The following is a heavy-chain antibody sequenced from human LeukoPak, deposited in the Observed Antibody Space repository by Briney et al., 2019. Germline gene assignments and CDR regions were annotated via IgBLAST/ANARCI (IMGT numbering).Heavy chain of an antibody. Sequence: PSETLSLTCTVSGGSISSSSYYWGWIRQPPGKGLEWIGSIYYSGSTYYNPSPKSRVTISVDTSKNQFSLKLSSVTAADTAVYYCARSLGITGTGGFDYWGQGTLVTVSS. V-gene: IGHV4-39*07. CDR1: GGSISSSSYY. CDR3: ARSLGITGTGGFDY. J-gene: IGHJ4*02. CDR2: IYYSGST. D-gene: IGHD1/OR15-1a*01.